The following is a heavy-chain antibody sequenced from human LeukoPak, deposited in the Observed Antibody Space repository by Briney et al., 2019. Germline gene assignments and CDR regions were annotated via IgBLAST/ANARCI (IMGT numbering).Heavy chain of an antibody. CDR2: IFYSGGT. J-gene: IGHJ3*02. Sequence: SETLSLTCTVSGGSISSYYWSWIRQTPGKGLEWIGNIFYSGGTYYSPSLTSRVTISLDPSRNQFSLKLNSVTAADTAVYYCAKSNGYGLVDIWGQGTMVTVSS. V-gene: IGHV4-59*04. D-gene: IGHD3-10*01. CDR3: AKSNGYGLVDI. CDR1: GGSISSYY.